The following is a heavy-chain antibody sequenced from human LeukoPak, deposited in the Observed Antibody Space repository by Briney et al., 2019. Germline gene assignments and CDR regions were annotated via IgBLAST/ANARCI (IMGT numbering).Heavy chain of an antibody. Sequence: GGSLRLSCAASGFTFSSYGMHWVRQAPGKGLEWVAFIRFDGSNKYYGDSVKGRFTISRDNSKNTLYLQMNSLTFEDTAVYYCAAAAGTGPYYYYYMDVWGKGTTVTISS. J-gene: IGHJ6*03. CDR2: IRFDGSNK. D-gene: IGHD6-13*01. V-gene: IGHV3-30*02. CDR3: AAAAGTGPYYYYYMDV. CDR1: GFTFSSYG.